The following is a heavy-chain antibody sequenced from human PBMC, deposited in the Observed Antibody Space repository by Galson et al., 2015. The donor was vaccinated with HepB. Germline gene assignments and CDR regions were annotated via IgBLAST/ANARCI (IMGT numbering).Heavy chain of an antibody. CDR3: KTWKATCAY. D-gene: IGHD1-1*01. Sequence: SLRLSCAASGLIFRNSYMRWVRQPPGKGLEWIGHIKSNTDDVTADYDPFVKYRFVISRDDLKSIIYLQINNLKIDDTAMYYGKTWKATCAYSGRVTLFT. J-gene: IGHJ4*02. CDR2: IKSNTDDVTA. V-gene: IGHV3-15*01. CDR1: GLIFRNSY.